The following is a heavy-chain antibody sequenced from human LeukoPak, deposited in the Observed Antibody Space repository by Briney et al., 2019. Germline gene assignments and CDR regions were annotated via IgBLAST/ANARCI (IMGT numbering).Heavy chain of an antibody. CDR2: IASSGRTT. CDR3: AKDRSGGNYATFDY. CDR1: GLTFSSYA. J-gene: IGHJ4*02. V-gene: IGHV3-23*01. Sequence: PGGSLRLSCAASGLTFSSYAMSWVRQAPGKGLEWVSAIASSGRTTYYADSVEGRFTISRDNSKNTLFLQMNSLRAEDTALYYCAKDRSGGNYATFDYWGQGTLVTVSS. D-gene: IGHD4-23*01.